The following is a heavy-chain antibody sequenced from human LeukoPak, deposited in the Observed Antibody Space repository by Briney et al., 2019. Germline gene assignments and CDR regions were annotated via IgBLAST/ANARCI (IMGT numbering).Heavy chain of an antibody. J-gene: IGHJ3*02. CDR1: GYSISRDYY. CDR3: ARAGGAPTAIAAVGTDAFDI. D-gene: IGHD6-13*01. CDR2: IYHSGST. V-gene: IGHV4-38-2*01. Sequence: SGTLSLTCAVSGYSISRDYYWGWVRPPPGKGLEWIGGIYHSGSTYYNPSLKSRVTISVDTSTNQFSLKLSSVTAADAAVYYCARAGGAPTAIAAVGTDAFDIWGQGTMVTVSS.